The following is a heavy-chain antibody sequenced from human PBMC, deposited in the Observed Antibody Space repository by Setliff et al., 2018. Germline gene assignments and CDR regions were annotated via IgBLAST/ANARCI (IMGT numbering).Heavy chain of an antibody. CDR2: ISRGATTT. Sequence: PGESLKISCAASGFIFSDYYMSWIRQTPGKGLEWVAYISRGATTTYYTDSVKGRFTISRDDGKNSLYLQMNSLRAEDTAVYYCIRDTHMSGAYYFDYWGQGTLVTVSS. J-gene: IGHJ4*02. V-gene: IGHV3-11*01. CDR3: IRDTHMSGAYYFDY. CDR1: GFIFSDYY. D-gene: IGHD1-26*01.